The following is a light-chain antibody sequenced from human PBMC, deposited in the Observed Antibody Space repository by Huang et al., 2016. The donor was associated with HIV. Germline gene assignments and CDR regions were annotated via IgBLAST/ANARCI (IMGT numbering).Light chain of an antibody. CDR3: HQYGSSPPNT. V-gene: IGKV3-20*01. Sequence: IVLTQSTGTLSLSPGARATLSCRASQSIISRFVAWFQQKPGQAPRLLIYSASSRAAGIPDRFGGSGSGTDFTLTINRLEPEDSAVYYCHQYGSSPPNTFGQGTKLEIK. CDR1: QSIISRF. CDR2: SAS. J-gene: IGKJ2*01.